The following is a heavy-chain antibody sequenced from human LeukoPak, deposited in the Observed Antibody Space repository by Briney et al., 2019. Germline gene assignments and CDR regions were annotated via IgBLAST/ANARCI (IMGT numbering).Heavy chain of an antibody. Sequence: GGSLRLSCAASGFTFSSYAMSWVRQAPGQGLEWVAAISGSGGSTYYADFVKGRFTISRDNSKNTLYVQMNSLRAEDTAVYYCAKDRTSCYAGCYYYGMDVWGKGTTVTVSS. CDR2: ISGSGGST. D-gene: IGHD2-2*01. V-gene: IGHV3-23*01. CDR1: GFTFSSYA. CDR3: AKDRTSCYAGCYYYGMDV. J-gene: IGHJ6*04.